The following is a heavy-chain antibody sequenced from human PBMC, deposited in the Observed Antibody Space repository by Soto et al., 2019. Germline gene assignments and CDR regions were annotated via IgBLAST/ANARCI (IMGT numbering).Heavy chain of an antibody. Sequence: QVQLQESGPGLVKPSQTLSLTCTVSGGSISSGDYYWSWIRQPPGKGLEWIAYIYYSGNTYYNPSRQSLVTIXXDXSXXQFSLKLSSVTAADTAVYYCATYYYGSGSHRWFDPWGQGTLVTVSP. D-gene: IGHD3-10*01. CDR3: ATYYYGSGSHRWFDP. J-gene: IGHJ5*02. CDR1: GGSISSGDYY. V-gene: IGHV4-30-4*01. CDR2: IYYSGNT.